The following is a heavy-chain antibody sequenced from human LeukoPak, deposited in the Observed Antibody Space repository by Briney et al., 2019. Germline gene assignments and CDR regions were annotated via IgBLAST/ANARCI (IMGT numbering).Heavy chain of an antibody. Sequence: GGSLRLSCAASGFTFTTYWMSWVRQAPGKGLEWVANIKPDGSEKYYVDSVKGRFTISRDNAKNSVYLQMNSLRAEDTAVYYCAREDCDATSCYWGIIYWGQGTLVTVSS. CDR3: AREDCDATSCYWGIIY. J-gene: IGHJ4*02. CDR1: GFTFTTYW. CDR2: IKPDGSEK. D-gene: IGHD2-2*01. V-gene: IGHV3-7*01.